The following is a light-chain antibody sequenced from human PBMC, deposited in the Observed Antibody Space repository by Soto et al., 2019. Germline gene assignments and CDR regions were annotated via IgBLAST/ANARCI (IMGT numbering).Light chain of an antibody. V-gene: IGLV2-18*02. CDR3: SSVTTWTTLV. CDR1: SSDVGAYDR. Sequence: QSALTQPPSVSGSPGQSVTISCTGTSSDVGAYDRVSWYQQPPGTAPRVIIYDVSNRPSGVPDRFSGSESGNTASLTISGLLPEDEAEYYCSSVTTWTTLVFGGGTKVTVL. CDR2: DVS. J-gene: IGLJ2*01.